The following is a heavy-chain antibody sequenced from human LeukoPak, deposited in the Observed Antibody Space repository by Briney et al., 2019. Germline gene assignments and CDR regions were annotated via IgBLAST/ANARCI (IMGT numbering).Heavy chain of an antibody. D-gene: IGHD2-15*01. V-gene: IGHV4-59*01. J-gene: IGHJ4*02. CDR2: IYSSGTT. CDR1: GGSISNYY. CDR3: ARASAPGGTRLFDY. Sequence: ASETLSLTCTVSGGSISNYYWNWIRQPPGKGLEWIGFIYSSGTTNYNPSLKSRLSFSIDTSKNQFSLKLTSMTAADTAVYYCARASAPGGTRLFDYWGQGTLVTVSS.